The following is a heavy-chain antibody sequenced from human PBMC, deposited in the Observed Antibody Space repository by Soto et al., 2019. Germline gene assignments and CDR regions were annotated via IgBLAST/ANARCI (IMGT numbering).Heavy chain of an antibody. Sequence: QVQLVESGGDVVQPGKSLRVSCVASGFSFSTSAMHWVRQAPGRGLEWVSVISYGGYTKYYADSVKGRFSISRDNSQNTVYLQMNSLRVEDTAVYFCAKEGTRASFDHWGQGTLVTVAS. CDR2: ISYGGYTK. J-gene: IGHJ4*02. CDR3: AKEGTRASFDH. V-gene: IGHV3-30*18. CDR1: GFSFSTSA. D-gene: IGHD3-10*01.